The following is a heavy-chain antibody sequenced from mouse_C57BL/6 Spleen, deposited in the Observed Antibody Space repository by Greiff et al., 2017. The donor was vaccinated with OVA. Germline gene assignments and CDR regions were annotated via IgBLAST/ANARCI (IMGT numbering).Heavy chain of an antibody. CDR3: ARGYDGYYGYAMDY. Sequence: QVQLQQPGAELVMPGASVKLSCKASGYTFTSYWMHWVKQRPGQGLEWIGEIDPSDSYTNYNQKFKGKSTLTVDKSSSTAYMQLSSLTSEDSAVYYCARGYDGYYGYAMDYWGQGTSVTVSS. J-gene: IGHJ4*01. CDR2: IDPSDSYT. D-gene: IGHD2-3*01. V-gene: IGHV1-69*01. CDR1: GYTFTSYW.